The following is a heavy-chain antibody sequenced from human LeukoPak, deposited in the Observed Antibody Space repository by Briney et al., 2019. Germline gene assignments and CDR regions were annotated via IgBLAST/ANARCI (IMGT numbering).Heavy chain of an antibody. D-gene: IGHD3-9*01. CDR3: ARGRVYFDWLSYYYFDY. J-gene: IGHJ4*02. Sequence: PSETLSLTCAVYGGSFSGYYWSWIRQPPGKGLEWIGEIKHSGSTNYNPSLKSRVTISVDTSKNQFSLKLSSVTAADTAVYYCARGRVYFDWLSYYYFDYWGQGTLVTVSS. CDR2: IKHSGST. V-gene: IGHV4-34*01. CDR1: GGSFSGYY.